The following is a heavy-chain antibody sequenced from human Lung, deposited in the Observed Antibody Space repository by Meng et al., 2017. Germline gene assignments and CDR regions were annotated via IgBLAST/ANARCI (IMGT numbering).Heavy chain of an antibody. CDR3: ARGTPGRSYSDY. J-gene: IGHJ4*02. CDR2: IGAHDGDT. V-gene: IGHV1-18*01. Sequence: QVQPVQSGPEGKKPGAPVKGSCKASDYTFTGYGVSWVRQAPGQVLEWMAWIGAHDGDTSHAPKFQGRVTVSADRPTATAYMELRSLRSDDTAVYYCARGTPGRSYSDYWGQGTLVTSPQ. CDR1: DYTFTGYG. D-gene: IGHD3-10*01.